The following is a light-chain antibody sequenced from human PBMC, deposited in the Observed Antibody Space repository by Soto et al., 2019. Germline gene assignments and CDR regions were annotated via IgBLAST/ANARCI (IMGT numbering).Light chain of an antibody. CDR2: GAS. CDR3: QQYGSSPLS. V-gene: IGKV3-20*01. J-gene: IGKJ4*01. Sequence: EIVLTQSPGTLSLSPGERATLSCRASQSVSSSYLAWYQQKPGQAPRLLISGASSRATGIPDRFSGSGSGTDFTLTIRRLEAEDFAVYYCQQYGSSPLSFGGGTKVEIK. CDR1: QSVSSSY.